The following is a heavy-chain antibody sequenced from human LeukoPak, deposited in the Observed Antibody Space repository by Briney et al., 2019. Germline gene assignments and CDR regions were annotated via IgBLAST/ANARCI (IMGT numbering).Heavy chain of an antibody. CDR2: INPDSGGT. D-gene: IGHD5-12*01. J-gene: IGHJ4*02. CDR1: GYTFTGYY. Sequence: GASVTVSFKASGYTFTGYYLHWVRQAPGQGLEWMGRINPDSGGTNYAQTFQGRVTMTRDTSISTAYMELSRLRSDDTAVYYCAREGTSGYGNYYFDSWGQGTLVTVSS. V-gene: IGHV1-2*06. CDR3: AREGTSGYGNYYFDS.